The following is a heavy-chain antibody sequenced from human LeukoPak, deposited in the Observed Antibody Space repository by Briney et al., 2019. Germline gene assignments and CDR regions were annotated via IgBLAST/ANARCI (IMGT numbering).Heavy chain of an antibody. D-gene: IGHD3-16*01. J-gene: IGHJ6*03. CDR1: GFTFSSYA. V-gene: IGHV3-23*01. CDR2: ISGSGGST. CDR3: ARRSSGGYYYMDV. Sequence: GGSLRLSCAASGFTFSSYAMSWVRQAPGKGLEWVSAISGSGGSTYYADSVKGRFTISRDNAKNSLYLQMNSLRAEDTAVYYCARRSSGGYYYMDVWGKGTTVTVSS.